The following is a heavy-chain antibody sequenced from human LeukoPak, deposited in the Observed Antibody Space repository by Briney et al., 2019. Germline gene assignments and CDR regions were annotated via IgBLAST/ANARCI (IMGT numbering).Heavy chain of an antibody. Sequence: GGSLRLSCAASGFTFSSYAMSWVRQAPWKGLDWVSAISGSRGSTYYADSVKGRFTISRDNSKNTLYLQMNSLRAEDTAVYYCARDPNGNYVGAFDFQRWGQGTLVTVSS. CDR2: ISGSRGST. D-gene: IGHD4-17*01. CDR1: GFTFSSYA. V-gene: IGHV3-23*01. CDR3: ARDPNGNYVGAFDFQR. J-gene: IGHJ1*01.